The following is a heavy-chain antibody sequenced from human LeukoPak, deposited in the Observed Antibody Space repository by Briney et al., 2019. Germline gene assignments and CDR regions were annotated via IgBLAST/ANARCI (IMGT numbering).Heavy chain of an antibody. Sequence: SETLSLTCTVSGYSISSGYYWGWIRQPPGKGLEWIGSIYHSGSTYYNPPLKSRVTISVDTSKNQFSLKLSSVTAADTAVYYCARDSSSWPYNWFDPWGQGTLVTVSS. CDR1: GYSISSGYY. CDR3: ARDSSSWPYNWFDP. V-gene: IGHV4-38-2*02. CDR2: IYHSGST. D-gene: IGHD6-13*01. J-gene: IGHJ5*02.